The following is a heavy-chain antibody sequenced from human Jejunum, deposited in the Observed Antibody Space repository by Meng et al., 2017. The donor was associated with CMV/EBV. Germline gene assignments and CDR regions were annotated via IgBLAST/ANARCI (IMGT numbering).Heavy chain of an antibody. J-gene: IGHJ4*02. CDR1: RFTLSDAW. CDR3: TTDRLTDY. D-gene: IGHD2-8*01. CDR2: IKSKSAGGTT. Sequence: EVQLVQSGGGLVKPGGSLRLSCAASRFTLSDAWMSWVRQAPGKGLEWVARIKSKSAGGTTDYASPVKGRFTISRDDSKNTLYLQMNSLKTEDTAVYYCTTDRLTDYWGPGVLVTVSS. V-gene: IGHV3-15*01.